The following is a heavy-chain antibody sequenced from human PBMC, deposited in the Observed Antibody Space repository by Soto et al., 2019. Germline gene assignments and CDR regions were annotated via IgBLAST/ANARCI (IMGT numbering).Heavy chain of an antibody. J-gene: IGHJ5*02. D-gene: IGHD2-15*01. CDR2: INTDGSNT. CDR1: GLTFNRYW. V-gene: IGHV3-74*01. Sequence: GGSLRLSCAASGLTFNRYWMHWVRHAPGKGLVWVSHINTDGSNTNYADSVKGRFTISRDNAKSTLFLQMNSLRDEDTAVYYCAREFCSGGNCYTYYFDPWGPVLQVTVSS. CDR3: AREFCSGGNCYTYYFDP.